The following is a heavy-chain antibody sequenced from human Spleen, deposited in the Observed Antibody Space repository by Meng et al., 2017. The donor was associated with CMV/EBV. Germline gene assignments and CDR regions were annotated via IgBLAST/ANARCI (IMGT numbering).Heavy chain of an antibody. Sequence: SETLSLTCTVSGYSISSGYYWGWIRQPPGKGLEWIGTIYHSGSTYYNPSLKSRVTISVDTPNNQLSLNLSSVTAADTAVYYCARAQYATFMRHDYWGQGTLVTVSS. CDR3: ARAQYATFMRHDY. D-gene: IGHD2-8*01. CDR2: IYHSGST. J-gene: IGHJ4*02. V-gene: IGHV4-38-2*02. CDR1: GYSISSGYY.